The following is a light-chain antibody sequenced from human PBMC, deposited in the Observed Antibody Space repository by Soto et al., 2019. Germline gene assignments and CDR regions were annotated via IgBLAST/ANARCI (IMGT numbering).Light chain of an antibody. CDR2: DAS. CDR1: QSFSYW. V-gene: IGKV1-5*01. Sequence: DIQMTQSPSTLSASVGDRVTITCRASQSFSYWLAWYQQKPGKAPKLLIYDASTLESGVPSRFSGSGSGTDFTLTISSLQPDDFATYYCQQYNSYPYTFGQGTKLEI. J-gene: IGKJ2*01. CDR3: QQYNSYPYT.